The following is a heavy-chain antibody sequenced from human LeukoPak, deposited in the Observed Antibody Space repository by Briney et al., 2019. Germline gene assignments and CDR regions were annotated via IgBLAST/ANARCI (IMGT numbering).Heavy chain of an antibody. J-gene: IGHJ5*02. Sequence: SETLSLTCTVSGGSISSYYWSWIRQPPGKGLEWIGYIYTSGSTNYNPSLKSRVTISVDTSKNQFSLKLSSVTAADTAVYYCARRGMTARFDPWGQGTLVTVSS. CDR1: GGSISSYY. D-gene: IGHD6-13*01. V-gene: IGHV4-4*09. CDR3: ARRGMTARFDP. CDR2: IYTSGST.